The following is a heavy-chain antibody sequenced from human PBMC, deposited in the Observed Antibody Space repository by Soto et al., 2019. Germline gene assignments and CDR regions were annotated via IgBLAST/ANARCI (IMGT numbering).Heavy chain of an antibody. V-gene: IGHV4-31*03. J-gene: IGHJ4*02. D-gene: IGHD3-22*01. CDR1: GGSISSCGYY. CDR3: AGSSGYQYYFDY. Sequence: QVQLQESGPGLVKPSQTLSLTCTVSGGSISSCGYYWSWIRQHPGKGLEWIGYIYYSGSTYYNPSLQSRVTISVDTSKNQLSLKLSSVTAADTAVYYCAGSSGYQYYFDYWGQGTLVTVSS. CDR2: IYYSGST.